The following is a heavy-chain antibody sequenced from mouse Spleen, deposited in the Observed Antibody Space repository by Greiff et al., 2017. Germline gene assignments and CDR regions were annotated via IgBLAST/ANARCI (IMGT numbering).Heavy chain of an antibody. D-gene: IGHD1-1*01. Sequence: VKLMESGPELVKPGASVKISCKASGYAFSSSWMNWVKQRPGKGLEWIGRIYPGDGDTNYNGKFKGKATLTADKSSSTAYMQLSSLTSEDSAVYFCANYYGSSYIYAMDYWGQGTSVTVSS. CDR3: ANYYGSSYIYAMDY. V-gene: IGHV1-82*01. CDR2: IYPGDGDT. J-gene: IGHJ4*01. CDR1: GYAFSSSW.